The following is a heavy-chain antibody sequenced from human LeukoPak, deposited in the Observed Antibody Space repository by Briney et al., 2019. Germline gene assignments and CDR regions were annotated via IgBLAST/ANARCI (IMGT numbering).Heavy chain of an antibody. D-gene: IGHD2-2*01. CDR1: GGSFSGYY. J-gene: IGHJ6*03. CDR3: ARVRYCSSTSCYANYYYYMDV. Sequence: SETLSLTCAVYGGSFSGYYWSWIRQPPGKGLEWIGSIYYSGSTYYNPPLKSRVTISVDTSKNQFSLKLSSVTAADTAVYYCARVRYCSSTSCYANYYYYMDVWGKGTTVTVSS. CDR2: IYYSGST. V-gene: IGHV4-34*01.